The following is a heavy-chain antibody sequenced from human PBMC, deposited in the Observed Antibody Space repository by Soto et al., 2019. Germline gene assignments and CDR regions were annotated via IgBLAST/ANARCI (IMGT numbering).Heavy chain of an antibody. D-gene: IGHD6-6*01. CDR2: IVPMFGTA. V-gene: IGHV1-69*13. Sequence: ASVKVSCKASGGTFANFIMNWVRQTPGQGLEWMGGIVPMFGTATYAEKFKGRVTISATESTSTAYMELTSLRSEDTAVYYCARNGTYSSSLSQYSGMDVCGQGTTVTVSS. CDR1: GGTFANFI. CDR3: ARNGTYSSSLSQYSGMDV. J-gene: IGHJ6*02.